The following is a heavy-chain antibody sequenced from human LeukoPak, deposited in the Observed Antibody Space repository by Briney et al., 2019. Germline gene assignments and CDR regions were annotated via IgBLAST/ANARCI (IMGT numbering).Heavy chain of an antibody. CDR2: INAGNGNT. CDR1: GYTFTSYA. V-gene: IGHV1-3*01. Sequence: ASVKVSCKASGYTFTSYAMHWVRQAPGQRLEWMGWINAGNGNTKYPQKFQGRVTITRDTSASTAYMELSSLRSEDTAVYYCASSQVAARPNSFDYWGQGTLVTVSS. CDR3: ASSQVAARPNSFDY. J-gene: IGHJ4*02. D-gene: IGHD6-6*01.